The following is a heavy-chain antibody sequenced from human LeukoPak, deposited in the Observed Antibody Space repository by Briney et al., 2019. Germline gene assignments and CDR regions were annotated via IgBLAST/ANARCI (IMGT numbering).Heavy chain of an antibody. CDR2: INIYKGNT. CDR3: ARNSSGRNGYFAL. V-gene: IGHV1-18*01. J-gene: IGHJ2*01. CDR1: GYIFTSHG. D-gene: IGHD6-25*01. Sequence: GASVKVSCKPSGYIFTSHGLSWVRQAPGQGLEWMGWINIYKGNTNYAQKFQGRVTMTTDTSTSTAYMELRSLRSDDTAVYYCARNSSGRNGYFALWGRSIVVTVSS.